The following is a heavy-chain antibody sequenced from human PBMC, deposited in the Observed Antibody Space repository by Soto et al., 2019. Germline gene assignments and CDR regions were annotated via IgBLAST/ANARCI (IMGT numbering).Heavy chain of an antibody. V-gene: IGHV5-51*01. CDR1: GYTFANDW. CDR3: SKFKYSTSVRYLQH. CDR2: IYPSVSRT. D-gene: IGHD6-6*01. J-gene: IGHJ1*01. Sequence: GESLNISCESSGYTFANDWIGWVRQVPWRCREWVGIIYPSVSRTISTPSSQAQVTISADKSIRTAYLQWTSLKASDPAIYYCSKFKYSTSVRYLQHWGQGTPVTAPQ.